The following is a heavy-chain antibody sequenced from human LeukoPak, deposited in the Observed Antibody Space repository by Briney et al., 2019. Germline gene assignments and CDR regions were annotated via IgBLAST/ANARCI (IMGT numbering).Heavy chain of an antibody. J-gene: IGHJ5*02. Sequence: GGSLRLSCAASGFTFSSYSMNWVRQAPGEGLEWVSVIYSGGSTYYADSVKGRFTISRDNSKNTLYLQMNSLRAEDTAVYYCARRITMVRGVVSPYNWFDPWGQGTLVTVSS. CDR1: GFTFSSYS. CDR3: ARRITMVRGVVSPYNWFDP. CDR2: IYSGGST. D-gene: IGHD3-10*01. V-gene: IGHV3-66*04.